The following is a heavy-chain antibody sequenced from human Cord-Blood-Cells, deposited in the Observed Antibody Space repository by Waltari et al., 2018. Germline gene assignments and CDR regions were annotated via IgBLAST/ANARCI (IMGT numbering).Heavy chain of an antibody. J-gene: IGHJ3*02. Sequence: QLQLQESGPGLVKPSATLSLTCTVTGSSISSSRYYWGSMRQPPGKGLQWLGSIYYSGSTDYNPSLKSRVTISVDTSNNQFSLKLSSVTAADTAVYYCARLVQLERRAFDIWGQGTMVTVSS. CDR3: ARLVQLERRAFDI. CDR2: IYYSGST. D-gene: IGHD1-1*01. V-gene: IGHV4-39*01. CDR1: GSSISSSRYY.